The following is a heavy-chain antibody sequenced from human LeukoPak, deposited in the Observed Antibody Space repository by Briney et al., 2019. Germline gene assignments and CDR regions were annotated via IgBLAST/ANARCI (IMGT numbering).Heavy chain of an antibody. CDR2: IYHIGST. CDR1: GDSITSGGYY. D-gene: IGHD3-3*01. J-gene: IGHJ6*03. Sequence: PSETLSLTCTVSGDSITSGGYYWSWIRQPPGKGLEWIGYIYHIGSTYYNPSLKSRVTISVDRSKNQFSLKLSSVTAADTAVYYCARDNYDFWSGYSPSPPYYMDVWGKGTTVTVSS. CDR3: ARDNYDFWSGYSPSPPYYMDV. V-gene: IGHV4-30-2*01.